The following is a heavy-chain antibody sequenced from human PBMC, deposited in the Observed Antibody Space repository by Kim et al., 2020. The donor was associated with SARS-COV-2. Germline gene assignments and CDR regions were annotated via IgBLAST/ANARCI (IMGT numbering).Heavy chain of an antibody. D-gene: IGHD3-9*01. CDR2: ISGSGGST. J-gene: IGHJ4*02. V-gene: IGHV3-23*01. CDR3: AKERDILTGYYSPGTYDY. Sequence: GGSLRLSCAASGFTFSSYAMSWVRQAPGKGLEWVSAISGSGGSTYYADSVKGRFTISRDNSKNTLYLQMNSLRAEDTAVYYCAKERDILTGYYSPGTYDYWGQGTLVTVSS. CDR1: GFTFSSYA.